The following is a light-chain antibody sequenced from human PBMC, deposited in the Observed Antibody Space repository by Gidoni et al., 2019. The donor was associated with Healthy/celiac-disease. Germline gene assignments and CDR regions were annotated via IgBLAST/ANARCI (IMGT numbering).Light chain of an antibody. CDR2: DVS. V-gene: IGLV2-14*03. CDR3: SSYTSSSTLWV. CDR1: SSDVGGYNY. Sequence: QSALTQPASVSRSPGPSTTISCTGTSSDVGGYNYVSWYQQHPGKAPKLMIYDVSNRPSGVSNRFSGSKSGNTASLTISGLQAEDEADYYCSSYTSSSTLWVFGGGTKLTVL. J-gene: IGLJ3*02.